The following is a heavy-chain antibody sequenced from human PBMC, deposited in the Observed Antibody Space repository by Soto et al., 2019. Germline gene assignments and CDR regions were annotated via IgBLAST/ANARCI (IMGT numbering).Heavy chain of an antibody. CDR2: INHSGST. Sequence: TSETLSLTCAVYGGSFSGYYWSWIRQPPGKGLEWIGEINHSGSTNHNPSLKSRVTISVDTSKNQFSLKLSSVTAADTAVYYCARGRPQRWLQYRYFDYWGQGTLVTVSS. CDR1: GGSFSGYY. D-gene: IGHD5-12*01. V-gene: IGHV4-34*01. J-gene: IGHJ4*02. CDR3: ARGRPQRWLQYRYFDY.